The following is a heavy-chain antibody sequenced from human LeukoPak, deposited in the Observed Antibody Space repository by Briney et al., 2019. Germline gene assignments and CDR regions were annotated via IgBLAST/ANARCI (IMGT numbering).Heavy chain of an antibody. CDR1: GFTVNSNY. V-gene: IGHV3-53*01. Sequence: GGFLRLSCTASGFTVNSNYMSWVRQAPGKGLEWVLILYSGNIPYYADSVKGRFTVSRDTSKNTLYLDMNSLRAEDTAVYFCARDRRGYYDSGGYAHFDYWGQGTLVTVSS. D-gene: IGHD3-22*01. J-gene: IGHJ4*02. CDR2: LYSGNIP. CDR3: ARDRRGYYDSGGYAHFDY.